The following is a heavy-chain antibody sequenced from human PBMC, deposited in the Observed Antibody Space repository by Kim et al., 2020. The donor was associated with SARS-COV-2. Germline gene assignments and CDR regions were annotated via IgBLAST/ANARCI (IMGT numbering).Heavy chain of an antibody. J-gene: IGHJ4*02. D-gene: IGHD3-10*01. CDR3: STSRGNWFGGLRIY. Sequence: GGSLRLSCAASGFTFSSYWMHWVRQAPGKGLVWVSRINSDGSSTSYADSVKGRFTISRDNAKNTLYLQMNSLRAEDTAVYYCSTSRGNWFGGLRIYWGQGTLVTVSS. CDR2: INSDGSST. V-gene: IGHV3-74*01. CDR1: GFTFSSYW.